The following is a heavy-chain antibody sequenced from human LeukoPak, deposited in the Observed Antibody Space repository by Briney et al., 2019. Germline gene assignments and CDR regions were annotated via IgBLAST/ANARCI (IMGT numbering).Heavy chain of an antibody. J-gene: IGHJ4*02. CDR1: GFTFSSYW. Sequence: GGSLRLSCAASGFTFSSYWMSWVRQAPGKGLEWVANIKQDGSEKYYVDSVKGRFTISRDNAKNSPYLQMNSLRAEDTAIYFCAKLADRGGVLGPHYFDSWGQGSLVTVSS. CDR2: IKQDGSEK. D-gene: IGHD2-8*02. CDR3: AKLADRGGVLGPHYFDS. V-gene: IGHV3-7*03.